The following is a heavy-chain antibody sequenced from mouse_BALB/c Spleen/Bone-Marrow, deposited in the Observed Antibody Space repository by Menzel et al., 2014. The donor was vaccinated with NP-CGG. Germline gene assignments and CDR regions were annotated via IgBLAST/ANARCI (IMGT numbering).Heavy chain of an antibody. V-gene: IGHV1-26*01. D-gene: IGHD1-1*01. CDR2: INPYNGGT. Sequence: VQLKDSGPELVKPGASMKISCKASGYSPTGYTMNWVKQSHGKNLEWIGLINPYNGGTSYNQKFKGKATLTVDKSSSTAYMELLSLTSEDSAVYYCARWDYYGYAMDYWGQGTSVTVSS. CDR3: ARWDYYGYAMDY. J-gene: IGHJ4*01. CDR1: GYSPTGYT.